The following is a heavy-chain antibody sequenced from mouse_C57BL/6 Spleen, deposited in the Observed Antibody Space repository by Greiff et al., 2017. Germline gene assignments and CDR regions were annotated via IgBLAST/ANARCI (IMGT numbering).Heavy chain of an antibody. CDR2: IWRGGST. D-gene: IGHD1-1*01. CDR1: GFSLTSYG. J-gene: IGHJ1*03. V-gene: IGHV2-5*01. Sequence: QVHLQQSGPVLVQPSQSLSITCTVSGFSLTSYGVHWVRQSPGKGLEWLGVIWRGGSTDYNAAFMSRLSMTKDNSKSQVFFKMNSLQADDTAIYYCAKALVARGYFDVWGTGTTVTVAS. CDR3: AKALVARGYFDV.